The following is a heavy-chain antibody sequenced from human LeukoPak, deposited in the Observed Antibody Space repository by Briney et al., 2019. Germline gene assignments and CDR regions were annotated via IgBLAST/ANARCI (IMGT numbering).Heavy chain of an antibody. V-gene: IGHV1-18*01. CDR1: GYTFTSYG. CDR3: ATPIGFGDAFDI. CDR2: ISAYNGNT. D-gene: IGHD3-10*01. Sequence: ASVKVSCKASGYTFTSYGISWVRQAPGQGLEWMGWISAYNGNTNYAQKLQGRVTMTTDTSTSTAYMELRSLRSDGTAVYYCATPIGFGDAFDIWGQGTMVTVSS. J-gene: IGHJ3*02.